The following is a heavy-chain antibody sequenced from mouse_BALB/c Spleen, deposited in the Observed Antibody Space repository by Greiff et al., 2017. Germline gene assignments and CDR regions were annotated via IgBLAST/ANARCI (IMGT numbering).Heavy chain of an antibody. CDR3: ARVGWSMDY. V-gene: IGHV1-14*01. CDR1: GYTFTSYV. CDR2: INPYNDGT. D-gene: IGHD1-2*01. Sequence: VHVKQSGPELVKPGASVKMSCKASGYTFTSYVMHWVKQKPGQGLEWIGYINPYNDGTKYNEKFKGKATLTSDKSSSTAYMELSSLTSEDSAVYYCARVGWSMDYWGQGTSVTVSS. J-gene: IGHJ4*01.